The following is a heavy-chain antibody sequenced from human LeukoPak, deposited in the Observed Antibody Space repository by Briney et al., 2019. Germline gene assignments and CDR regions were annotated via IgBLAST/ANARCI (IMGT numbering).Heavy chain of an antibody. J-gene: IGHJ4*02. CDR1: GASISSYY. V-gene: IGHV4-59*01. D-gene: IGHD3-22*01. CDR2: IYYSGST. Sequence: SETLSLTCTVSGASISSYYWSWIRQPPGKGLEWLGYIYYSGSTNYNPSLKSRVTISVDTSKNQFSLKLSSVTAADTAVYYCARAGDYDSSGYFAFDYWGQGTLVTVSS. CDR3: ARAGDYDSSGYFAFDY.